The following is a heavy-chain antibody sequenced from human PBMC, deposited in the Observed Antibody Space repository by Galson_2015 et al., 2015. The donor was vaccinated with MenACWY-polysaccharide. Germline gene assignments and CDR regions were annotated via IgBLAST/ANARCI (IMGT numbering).Heavy chain of an antibody. V-gene: IGHV1-8*01. CDR1: GYSFSSYD. Sequence: SVKVSCKASGYSFSSYDINWVRQTTGQGLEWMGWMNPNSGNTGYAQKFQGRVTMTRNTSISIAYMELSSLRSEDTAVYYCARGGKYYYDSSGYLNWFDLWGRGTLVTVSS. CDR2: MNPNSGNT. J-gene: IGHJ2*01. D-gene: IGHD3-22*01. CDR3: ARGGKYYYDSSGYLNWFDL.